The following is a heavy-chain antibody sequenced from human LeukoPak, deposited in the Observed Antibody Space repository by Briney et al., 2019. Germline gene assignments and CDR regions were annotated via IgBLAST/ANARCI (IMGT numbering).Heavy chain of an antibody. Sequence: GASVKVSCKASGNTFTGYNMHWVRQAPGQGLEWMEWINPNSGGTNYAQKSQGRVTMTRDTSISTAYMELSRLRSDDTAVYYCARVVRRITMVRGVDLGYWGQGTLVTVSS. J-gene: IGHJ4*02. CDR2: INPNSGGT. D-gene: IGHD3-10*01. CDR1: GNTFTGYN. CDR3: ARVVRRITMVRGVDLGY. V-gene: IGHV1-2*02.